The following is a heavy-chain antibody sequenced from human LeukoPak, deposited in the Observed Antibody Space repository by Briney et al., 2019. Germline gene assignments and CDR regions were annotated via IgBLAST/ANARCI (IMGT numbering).Heavy chain of an antibody. CDR2: IYTSGST. CDR1: VGSISSYY. CDR3: ARDAYSYDSSGYYLFDY. V-gene: IGHV4-4*07. J-gene: IGHJ4*02. D-gene: IGHD3-22*01. Sequence: SETLSLTSTFAVGSISSYYWSWIRQPAGKGLEWIGRIYTSGSTNYNPSLKSRVTMSVDTSKNQFSLKLSSVTAADTAVYYCARDAYSYDSSGYYLFDYWGQGTLVTVSS.